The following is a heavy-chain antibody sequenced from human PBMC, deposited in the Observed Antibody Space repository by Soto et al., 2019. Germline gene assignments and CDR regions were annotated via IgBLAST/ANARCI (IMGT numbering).Heavy chain of an antibody. CDR3: ARVKATLYRHYYFDY. CDR2: IFYTGST. Sequence: PSETLSLTCSVSGGTINSGDYFWSWIRQPPGKGLEWIGSIFYTGSTYYSPSLKSRASMSMDTSKNPFSLRLRSLTAADTAVYFCARVKATLYRHYYFDYWGQGTPVTVPQ. D-gene: IGHD5-12*01. V-gene: IGHV4-30-4*01. CDR1: GGTINSGDYF. J-gene: IGHJ4*02.